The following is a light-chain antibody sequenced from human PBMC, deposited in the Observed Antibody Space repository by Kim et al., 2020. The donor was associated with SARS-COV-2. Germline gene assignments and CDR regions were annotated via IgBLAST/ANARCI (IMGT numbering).Light chain of an antibody. J-gene: IGLJ3*02. CDR1: RSNIGSNT. V-gene: IGLV1-44*01. CDR3: AAWDDSLSGRV. Sequence: QSVLTQPPSASGTPGQRVTISCSGSRSNIGSNTVNWYQHLPGTAPKVLMYTDNERPSRVPDRFSGSKSGTSASLVISALQSEDEADYYCAAWDDSLSGRVFGGGTQLTVL. CDR2: TDN.